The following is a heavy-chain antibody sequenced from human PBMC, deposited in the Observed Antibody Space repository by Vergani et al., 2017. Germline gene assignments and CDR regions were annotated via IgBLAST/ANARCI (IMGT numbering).Heavy chain of an antibody. CDR3: AGAHKGYSNGGY. V-gene: IGHV3-21*01. J-gene: IGHJ4*02. CDR1: GFTFSSYS. D-gene: IGHD6-19*01. Sequence: EVQLVESGGGLVKPGGSLRLSCAASGFTFSSYSMNWVRQAPGKGLEWVSSISSSSSYIYYADSVKGRFTISRNNAKNSLYLKMNSLRAEDTAVYYCAGAHKGYSNGGYWGQGTLVTVSS. CDR2: ISSSSSYI.